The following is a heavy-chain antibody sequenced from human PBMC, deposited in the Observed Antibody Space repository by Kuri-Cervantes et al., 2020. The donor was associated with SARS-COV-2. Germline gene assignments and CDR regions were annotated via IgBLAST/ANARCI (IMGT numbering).Heavy chain of an antibody. Sequence: SQTLSLTCAVSGYSISSGYYWGWIRQPPGKGLEWIGSIYHSGSTYYNPSLKSRVTISVDTSKNQFSLKLSSVTAADTAVYYCARGSEGYSYGSPDYWYFDLWGRGTLVTVSS. CDR1: GYSISSGYY. CDR2: IYHSGST. J-gene: IGHJ2*01. CDR3: ARGSEGYSYGSPDYWYFDL. V-gene: IGHV4-38-2*01. D-gene: IGHD5-18*01.